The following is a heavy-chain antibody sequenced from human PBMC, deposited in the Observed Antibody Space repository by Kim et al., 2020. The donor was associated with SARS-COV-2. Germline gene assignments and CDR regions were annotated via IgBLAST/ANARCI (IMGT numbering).Heavy chain of an antibody. J-gene: IGHJ4*02. CDR3: AKDLEQQPSPQFDY. Sequence: ADSVKGRFTISRDNSKNTLYLQMNSLRAEDTAVYYCAKDLEQQPSPQFDYWGQGTLVTVSS. V-gene: IGHV3-23*01. D-gene: IGHD6-13*01.